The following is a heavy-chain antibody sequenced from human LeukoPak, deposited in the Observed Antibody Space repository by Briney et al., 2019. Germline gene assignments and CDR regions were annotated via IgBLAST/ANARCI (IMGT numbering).Heavy chain of an antibody. D-gene: IGHD4-17*01. CDR3: ARGRRRNGDYNESDY. CDR2: ISSSSSYI. CDR1: GFTFSSYS. J-gene: IGHJ4*02. V-gene: IGHV3-21*01. Sequence: GGSLRLSCAAPGFTFSSYSMNWVRQAPGKGLEWVSSISSSSSYIYYADSVKGRFTISRDNAKNSLYLQMNSLRAEDTAVYYCARGRRRNGDYNESDYWGQGTLVTVSS.